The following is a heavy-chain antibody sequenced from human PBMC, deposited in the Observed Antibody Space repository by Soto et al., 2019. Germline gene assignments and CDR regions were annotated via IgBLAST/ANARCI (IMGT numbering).Heavy chain of an antibody. CDR2: INHSGTT. D-gene: IGHD2-8*01. Sequence: SETLSLTCAVFGGSFSDYYWTWIRQPPGKGLEWIGEINHSGTTSYNPSLKSRLTISVDTSNNQFSLKLSSVTAADTAVYYCARGATVPYCTNGVCSDRAPLGENYYFDYWGQGTLVTVSS. V-gene: IGHV4-34*01. CDR3: ARGATVPYCTNGVCSDRAPLGENYYFDY. J-gene: IGHJ4*02. CDR1: GGSFSDYY.